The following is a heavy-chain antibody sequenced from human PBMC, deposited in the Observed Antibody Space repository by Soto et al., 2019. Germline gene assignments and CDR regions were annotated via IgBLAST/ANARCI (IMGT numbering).Heavy chain of an antibody. V-gene: IGHV5-51*06. Sequence: GESLTISCKGFGYSFTSYWIGSVRHMPGKDLEWMAFIWPDDSDTRYSPSLLGEDTVSADNSITTTCLHCCSSNDSDTALYSWARGRGPVAGQNWFDPWGQGTLVTVSS. CDR3: ARGRGPVAGQNWFDP. CDR1: GYSFTSYW. CDR2: IWPDDSDT. J-gene: IGHJ5*02. D-gene: IGHD6-19*01.